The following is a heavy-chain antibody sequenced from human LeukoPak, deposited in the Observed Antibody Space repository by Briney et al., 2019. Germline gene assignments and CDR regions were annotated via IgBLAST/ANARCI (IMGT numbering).Heavy chain of an antibody. J-gene: IGHJ5*02. CDR3: AREVVSSSWYRNWFDP. Sequence: GGSLRLSCAASGFTVSSNYMTWVRQAPGTGLEWVSVLYAGDITYYADSVKGRFSISRDNSKNTLYLQMNSLRAEDTAVYYCAREVVSSSWYRNWFDPWGQGTLVTVSS. V-gene: IGHV3-53*01. D-gene: IGHD6-13*01. CDR1: GFTVSSNY. CDR2: LYAGDIT.